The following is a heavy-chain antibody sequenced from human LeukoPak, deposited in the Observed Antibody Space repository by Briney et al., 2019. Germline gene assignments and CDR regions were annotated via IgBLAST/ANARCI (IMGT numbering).Heavy chain of an antibody. CDR2: IIPRLATT. D-gene: IGHD2-15*01. CDR1: GYTFSSSA. CDR3: ARAGYCITGSCPPGDY. J-gene: IGHJ4*01. Sequence: SVKVSCKASGYTFSSSAISWVRQAPGHGLEWMGGIIPRLATTNYAQNFQGRVTITADESTSTTYVELSSLRSEDTAVYYCARAGYCITGSCPPGDYWGQGTLVTVSS. V-gene: IGHV1-69*13.